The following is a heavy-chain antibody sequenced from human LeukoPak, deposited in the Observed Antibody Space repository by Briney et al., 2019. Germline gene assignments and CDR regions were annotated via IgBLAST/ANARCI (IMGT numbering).Heavy chain of an antibody. CDR1: GYSINNGYV. CDR3: ARARRLWFGELLS. D-gene: IGHD3-10*01. CDR2: INHSGST. Sequence: SETLSLTCDVSGYSINNGYVWGWIRQPPGKGLEWIGEINHSGSTNYNPSLKSRVTISVDTSKNQFSLKLSSVTAADTAVYYCARARRLWFGELLSWGQGTLVTVSS. V-gene: IGHV4-38-2*01. J-gene: IGHJ5*02.